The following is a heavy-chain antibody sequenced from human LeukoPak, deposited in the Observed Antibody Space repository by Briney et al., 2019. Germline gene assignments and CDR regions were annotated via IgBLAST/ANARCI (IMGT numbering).Heavy chain of an antibody. V-gene: IGHV1-2*06. CDR2: INPNSGGT. CDR3: ARLYNYYYGMDV. Sequence: ASVKVSCKASGYTFTGYYMHWVRQAPGQGLEWMGRINPNSGGTNYAQKFQGRVTMTRDTSISTAYMELSRLRSDDTAVYYCARLYNYYYGMDVWGQGTTVTVSS. CDR1: GYTFTGYY. J-gene: IGHJ6*02.